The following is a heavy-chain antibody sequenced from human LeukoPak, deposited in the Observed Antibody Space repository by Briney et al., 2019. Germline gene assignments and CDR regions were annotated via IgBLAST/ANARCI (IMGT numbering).Heavy chain of an antibody. Sequence: SETLSLTCTVPGGSISSGSYYWSWIRQPAGKGLEWIGRIYTSGSTNYNPSLKSRVTISVDTSKNQFSLKLSSVTAADTAVYYCAREDSSNWNWFDPWGQGTLVTVSS. CDR2: IYTSGST. D-gene: IGHD6-13*01. V-gene: IGHV4-61*02. CDR1: GGSISSGSYY. CDR3: AREDSSNWNWFDP. J-gene: IGHJ5*02.